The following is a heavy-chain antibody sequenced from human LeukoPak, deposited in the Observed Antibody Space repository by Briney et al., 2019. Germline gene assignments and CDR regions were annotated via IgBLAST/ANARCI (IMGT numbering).Heavy chain of an antibody. V-gene: IGHV5-51*01. J-gene: IGHJ4*02. CDR3: ARHLGSGWSPYYFDY. CDR2: IYPGDSDT. Sequence: GASLKISCKGSGYSFTSYWIGWVRQMPGKGLEWMGIIYPGDSDTRYSPSFQGQVTISADKSISTAYLQWSSLKASDTAMYYCARHLGSGWSPYYFDYWGQGTLVTASS. D-gene: IGHD6-19*01. CDR1: GYSFTSYW.